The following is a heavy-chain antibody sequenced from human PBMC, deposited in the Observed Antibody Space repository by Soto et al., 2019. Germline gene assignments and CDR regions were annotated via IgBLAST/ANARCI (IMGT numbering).Heavy chain of an antibody. CDR3: ARQACTSTTCPLYYFDF. CDR2: MYYSGST. CDR1: GDSISSVGYY. V-gene: IGHV4-31*03. Sequence: SETLSLTCTVSGDSISSVGYYWSWIRQHPGKGLEWIGYMYYSGSTYSNPSLKSRVTISVDTSKNQFSLNLSSVTAADTALYYCARQACTSTTCPLYYFDFWGQGTLVTVSS. J-gene: IGHJ4*02. D-gene: IGHD2-2*01.